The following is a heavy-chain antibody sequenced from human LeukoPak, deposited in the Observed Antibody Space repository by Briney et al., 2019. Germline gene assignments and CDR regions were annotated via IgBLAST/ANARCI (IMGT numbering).Heavy chain of an antibody. V-gene: IGHV1-2*02. D-gene: IGHD3-22*01. CDR3: ARAMYYYDSSGYYGEGFDY. J-gene: IGHJ4*02. Sequence: ASVKISCKASGYTFTGYYMHWVRQAPGQGLEWMGWINPNSGGTNYAQKFQGRVTMTRDTSISTAYMELSRLRPDDTAVYYCARAMYYYDSSGYYGEGFDYWGQGTLVTVSS. CDR1: GYTFTGYY. CDR2: INPNSGGT.